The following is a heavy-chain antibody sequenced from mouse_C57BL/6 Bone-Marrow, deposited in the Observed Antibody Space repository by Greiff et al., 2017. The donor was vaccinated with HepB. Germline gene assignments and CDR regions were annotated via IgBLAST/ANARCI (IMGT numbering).Heavy chain of an antibody. Sequence: EVKLVESGGGLVKPGGSLKLSCAASGFTFSSYAMSWVRQTPEKRLEWVATISDGGSYTYYPDNVKGRFTISRDNAKNNLYLQMSHLKSEDTAMYYCARIQLCLFDYWGRGTTLTVSA. CDR1: GFTFSSYA. J-gene: IGHJ2*01. D-gene: IGHD1-3*01. CDR3: ARIQLCLFDY. CDR2: ISDGGSYT. V-gene: IGHV5-4*03.